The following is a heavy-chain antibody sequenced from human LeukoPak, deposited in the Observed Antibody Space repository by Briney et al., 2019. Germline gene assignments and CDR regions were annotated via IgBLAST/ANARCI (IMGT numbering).Heavy chain of an antibody. CDR2: ISAYNGNT. V-gene: IGHV1-18*01. CDR3: ARGGTFYYDRSAYY. Sequence: ASVTVSCKASGYTFTNYGISWVRQAPGHGLEWMGWISAYNGNTKNTQKVQGRVTLTTDTYTSTAYMELRRLRSDDTAVYYCARGGTFYYDRSAYYWGQGTLVTVSS. J-gene: IGHJ4*02. CDR1: GYTFTNYG. D-gene: IGHD3-22*01.